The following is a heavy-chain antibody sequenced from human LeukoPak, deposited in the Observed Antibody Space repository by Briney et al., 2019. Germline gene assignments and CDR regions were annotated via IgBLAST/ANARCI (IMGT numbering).Heavy chain of an antibody. D-gene: IGHD1-26*01. CDR1: SGSIGNFF. J-gene: IGHJ4*02. CDR3: ARDWELGH. Sequence: PSETLSLTCTVSSGSIGNFFWSWIRQSPGEGLEWIGFIYENGRTSYNPSLKSRVTISVDMSKNQFSLRLTSMTAADTAVYYCARDWELGHWGRGILVTVTS. V-gene: IGHV4-59*01. CDR2: IYENGRT.